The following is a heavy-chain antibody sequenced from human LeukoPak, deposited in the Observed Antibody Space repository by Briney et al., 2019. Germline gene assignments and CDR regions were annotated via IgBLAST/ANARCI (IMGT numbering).Heavy chain of an antibody. CDR3: ARDFCGGDCYADY. CDR1: GFTVSSNY. Sequence: GGSLRLSCAASGFTVSSNYMSWVCQAPGKGLEWVSVIYSGGSTYYADSVKGRFTISRDNSKNTLYLQMNSLRAEDTAVYYCARDFCGGDCYADYWGQGTLVTVSS. J-gene: IGHJ4*02. CDR2: IYSGGST. V-gene: IGHV3-53*01. D-gene: IGHD2-21*02.